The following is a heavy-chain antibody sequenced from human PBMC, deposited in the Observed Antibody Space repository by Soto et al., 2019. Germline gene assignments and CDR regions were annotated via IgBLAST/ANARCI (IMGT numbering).Heavy chain of an antibody. Sequence: SETLSLTCAVYGGSFSGYYWSWIRQPPGKGLEWIGEINHSGSTNYNPSLKSRVTISADTSKNQFSLKLSSVTAADTAVYYCARAPSRYSSSWYGYYYYGMDVWGQGTTVTVSS. D-gene: IGHD6-13*01. CDR3: ARAPSRYSSSWYGYYYYGMDV. CDR1: GGSFSGYY. CDR2: INHSGST. V-gene: IGHV4-34*01. J-gene: IGHJ6*02.